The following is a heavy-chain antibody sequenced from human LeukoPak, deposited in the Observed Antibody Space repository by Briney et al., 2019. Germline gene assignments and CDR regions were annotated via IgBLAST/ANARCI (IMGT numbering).Heavy chain of an antibody. CDR3: ATDHSMANTAWWFDP. CDR1: GYIFTYYY. D-gene: IGHD5-24*01. Sequence: ASVKVSCKASGYIFTYYYMHWVRQAPGQGLEWMGIINPSGGTTNYAQKFQGRITMSRDTSTSTVYMELSSLRSEDTAFYYCATDHSMANTAWWFDPWGQGTLVTVSS. CDR2: INPSGGTT. V-gene: IGHV1-46*01. J-gene: IGHJ5*02.